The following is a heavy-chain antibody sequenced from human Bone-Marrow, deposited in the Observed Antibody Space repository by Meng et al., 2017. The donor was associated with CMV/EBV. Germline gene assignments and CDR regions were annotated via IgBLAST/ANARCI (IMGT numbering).Heavy chain of an antibody. D-gene: IGHD4-17*01. CDR2: INHSGST. CDR3: ARAIYGFFDY. CDR1: GGSFSGYY. J-gene: IGHJ4*02. Sequence: LSRTCAVYGGSFSGYYWSWIRQPPGKGLEWIGEINHSGSTNYNPSLKSRVTISVDTSKNQFSLKLSSVTAADTAVYYCARAIYGFFDYWGQGTLVTVSS. V-gene: IGHV4-34*01.